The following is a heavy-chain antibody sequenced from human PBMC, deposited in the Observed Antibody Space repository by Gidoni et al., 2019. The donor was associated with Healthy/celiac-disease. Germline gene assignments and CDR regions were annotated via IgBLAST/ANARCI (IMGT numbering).Heavy chain of an antibody. J-gene: IGHJ3*02. Sequence: QVQLQQWGAGLLKPSETLSLTCAVYGGSFSGYYWSWIRQPPGKGLEWIGEINHSGSTNYNPSLKSRVTISVDTSKNQFSLKLSSVTAADTAVYYCARGRGDGYNPRAGAFDIWGQGTMVTVSS. D-gene: IGHD5-12*01. CDR3: ARGRGDGYNPRAGAFDI. CDR2: INHSGST. CDR1: GGSFSGYY. V-gene: IGHV4-34*01.